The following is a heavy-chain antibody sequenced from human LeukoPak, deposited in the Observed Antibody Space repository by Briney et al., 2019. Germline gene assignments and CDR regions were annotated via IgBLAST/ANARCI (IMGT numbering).Heavy chain of an antibody. D-gene: IGHD2-21*01. CDR3: ARDSLHCGGDCYNYYYYMDV. J-gene: IGHJ6*03. CDR2: IIPIFGTA. Sequence: ASVKVSCKASGGTFSSYAISWVRQAPGQGLEWMGGIIPIFGTANYAQKFQGRVTITADESTSTAYMELSSLRSEDTAVYYCARDSLHCGGDCYNYYYYMDVWGKGTTVTVSS. CDR1: GGTFSSYA. V-gene: IGHV1-69*13.